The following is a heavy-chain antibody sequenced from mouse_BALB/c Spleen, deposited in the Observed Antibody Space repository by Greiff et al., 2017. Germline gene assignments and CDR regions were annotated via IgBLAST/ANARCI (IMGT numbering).Heavy chain of an antibody. CDR1: GDSITSGY. CDR3: ARREKITMITTHAMDY. V-gene: IGHV3-8*02. Sequence: EVQLQESGPSLVKPSQTLSLTCSVTGDSITSGYWNWIRKFPGNKLEYMGYISYSGSTYYNPSLKSRISITRDTSKNQYYLQLNSVTTEDTATYYCARREKITMITTHAMDYWGQGTSVTVSS. D-gene: IGHD2-4*01. CDR2: ISYSGST. J-gene: IGHJ4*01.